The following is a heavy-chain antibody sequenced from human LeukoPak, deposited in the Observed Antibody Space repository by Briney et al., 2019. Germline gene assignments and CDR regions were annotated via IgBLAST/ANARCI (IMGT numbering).Heavy chain of an antibody. Sequence: GGSLRLSCAASGFTFSSSAMSWVRQAPGKGLEWVSAISGSGGSTYYADSVKGRFTISRDNSKNSLYLQMNSLRADDTAVYYCARFAAGGSYYYYMDVWGKGTTVTVSS. CDR3: ARFAAGGSYYYYMDV. V-gene: IGHV3-23*01. CDR2: ISGSGGST. D-gene: IGHD3-10*01. J-gene: IGHJ6*03. CDR1: GFTFSSSA.